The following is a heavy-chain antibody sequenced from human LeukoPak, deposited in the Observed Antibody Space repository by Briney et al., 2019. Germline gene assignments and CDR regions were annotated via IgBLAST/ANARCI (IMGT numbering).Heavy chain of an antibody. D-gene: IGHD3-10*01. J-gene: IGHJ4*02. CDR2: ISAYNGNT. V-gene: IGHV1-18*01. Sequence: EASVKVSCKASGYTFTSYDINWVRQATGQGLEWMGWISAYNGNTNYAQKLQGRVTMTTDTSTSTAYMELRSLRSDDTAVYYCARERITMVRGVTPFDYWGQGTLVTVSS. CDR3: ARERITMVRGVTPFDY. CDR1: GYTFTSYD.